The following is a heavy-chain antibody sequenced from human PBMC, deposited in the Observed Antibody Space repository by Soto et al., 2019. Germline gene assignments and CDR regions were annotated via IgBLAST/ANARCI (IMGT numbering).Heavy chain of an antibody. Sequence: QVQLVQSGAEVKKPGASVKVSCKASGYTFTSYGISWVRQAPGQGREWMGWISAYNGNTNYAKKLQGRVTMTTDTYTRTDYMALRRQSSDDTVVYYCARAMADPYYYYGLDVWGQGTTVTVSS. CDR2: ISAYNGNT. J-gene: IGHJ6*02. CDR1: GYTFTSYG. V-gene: IGHV1-18*04. CDR3: ARAMADPYYYYGLDV.